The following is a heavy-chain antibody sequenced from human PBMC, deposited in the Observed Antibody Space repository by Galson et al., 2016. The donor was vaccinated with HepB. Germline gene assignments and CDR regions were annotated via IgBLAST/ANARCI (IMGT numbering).Heavy chain of an antibody. J-gene: IGHJ6*02. CDR1: GGSISISNW. CDR2: IYNSGKT. CDR3: ARARAAIDISTGILYFYYGMDV. D-gene: IGHD3-9*01. V-gene: IGHV4-4*02. Sequence: SETLSLTCAVSGGSISISNWWSWVRQPPGKGLEWIGYIYNSGKTYYNPSLKSRLSISLDTSKNQFSLKLNSVTAADTAVYYCARARAAIDISTGILYFYYGMDVWGRGSTVTVSS.